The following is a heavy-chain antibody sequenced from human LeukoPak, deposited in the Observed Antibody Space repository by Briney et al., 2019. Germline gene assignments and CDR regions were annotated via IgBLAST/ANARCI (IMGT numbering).Heavy chain of an antibody. CDR3: ARTYDFWTNWFDP. D-gene: IGHD3-3*01. CDR2: IYAGGST. V-gene: IGHV3-66*02. J-gene: IGHJ5*02. Sequence: GGSLRLSCAASGFTVSSSYMSWVRLAPGKGPEWVSTIYAGGSTYYADSVKGRFTISRENSKNTLYLQLNSLRTEDTAVYYCARTYDFWTNWFDPWGQGTLVTVSS. CDR1: GFTVSSSY.